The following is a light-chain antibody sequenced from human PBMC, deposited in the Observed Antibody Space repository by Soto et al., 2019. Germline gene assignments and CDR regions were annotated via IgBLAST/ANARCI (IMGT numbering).Light chain of an antibody. CDR2: AAS. J-gene: IGKJ1*01. V-gene: IGKV3-11*01. CDR1: QSVSSF. CDR3: QQRSSWPRT. Sequence: EIVLTQSPGTLSLSPGERATLSCRASQSVSSFLAGYQQKHSHAPRLLIYAASKKATGIPARFRGRGSGTDFTLTLSSLEPEDFALYYCQQRSSWPRTFGQGTKVE.